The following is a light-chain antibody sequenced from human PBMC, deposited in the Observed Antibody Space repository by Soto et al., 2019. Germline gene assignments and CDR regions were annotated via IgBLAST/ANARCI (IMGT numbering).Light chain of an antibody. J-gene: IGKJ5*01. Sequence: DIVVTQSPATLSASPGERVTLSCRASQFVSSWLAWYQQRPGKAPNLLIYAVSSLQSGVPSRFSGSGSGTDFTLTISSLQPEDFATYYCQQANSFPITFGQGTRLEIK. CDR1: QFVSSW. CDR2: AVS. V-gene: IGKV1-12*01. CDR3: QQANSFPIT.